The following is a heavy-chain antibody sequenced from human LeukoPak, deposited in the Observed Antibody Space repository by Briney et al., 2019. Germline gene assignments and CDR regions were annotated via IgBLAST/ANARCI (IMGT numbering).Heavy chain of an antibody. J-gene: IGHJ4*02. D-gene: IGHD4-17*01. V-gene: IGHV1-18*01. CDR2: ISAYNGNT. CDR3: AKDPGGYGDYVGARTDY. CDR1: GYTFTSYG. Sequence: GASVKVSCKASGYTFTSYGISWVRQAPGQGLEWMGWISAYNGNTNYAQKLQGRVTMTTDTSTSTAYMELRSLRSDDTAVYYCAKDPGGYGDYVGARTDYWGQGTLVTVSS.